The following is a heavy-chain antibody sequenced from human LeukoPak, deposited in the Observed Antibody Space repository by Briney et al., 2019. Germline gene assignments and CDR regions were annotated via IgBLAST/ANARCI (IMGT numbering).Heavy chain of an antibody. V-gene: IGHV1-2*02. J-gene: IGHJ3*02. D-gene: IGHD2-2*01. CDR3: KTDSVVVRNSMNAFDI. CDR2: INPDGGGT. CDR1: GYTFTGNY. Sequence: GASVKVSCKASGYTFTGNYMHWVRQAPGQGLEWMGWINPDGGGTRYPEKFQGRVTMTRDTSITTAYMELYSLRSDDTAVYFCKTDSVVVRNSMNAFDIWGQGTMVTVSS.